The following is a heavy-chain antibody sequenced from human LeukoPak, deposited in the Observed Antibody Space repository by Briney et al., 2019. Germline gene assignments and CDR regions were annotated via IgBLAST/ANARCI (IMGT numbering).Heavy chain of an antibody. J-gene: IGHJ3*02. CDR2: IFYGGST. CDR3: ARHTSRYYDAFDI. CDR1: SGSISTSNYY. V-gene: IGHV4-39*01. Sequence: SETLSLTCTVSSGSISTSNYYWGWVRQPPGKALEWIGNIFYGGSTYYSPSLKSRVTISVDTSKNQFSLNLRSVTAADTAVYYCARHTSRYYDAFDIWGQGTKVTVSS. D-gene: IGHD2-8*01.